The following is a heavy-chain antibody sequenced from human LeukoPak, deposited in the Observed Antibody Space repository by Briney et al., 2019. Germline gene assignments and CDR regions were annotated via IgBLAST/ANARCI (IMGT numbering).Heavy chain of an antibody. Sequence: GASVKVSCKASGYTFTSYYMHWVRQAPGQELEWMGIINPSGGSTSYAQKFQGRVTMTRDTSTSTVYMELSSLRSEDTAVYYCATCTVAGKLHTCRYFDYWGQGTLVTVSS. CDR3: ATCTVAGKLHTCRYFDY. V-gene: IGHV1-46*01. CDR2: INPSGGST. D-gene: IGHD6-19*01. J-gene: IGHJ4*02. CDR1: GYTFTSYY.